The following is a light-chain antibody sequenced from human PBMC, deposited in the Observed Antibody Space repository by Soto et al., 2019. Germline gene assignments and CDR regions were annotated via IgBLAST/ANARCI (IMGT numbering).Light chain of an antibody. Sequence: QSALTQPASVSGSPGQSITISCTGTSSDVGGYNYVSWYQQHPGKAPKLMIDDVSNRPSGVSNRFSGSKSGNTASLTISGLQAEDEADDYCSAYTSSNTYVFGTGTKVTVL. CDR2: DVS. V-gene: IGLV2-14*01. J-gene: IGLJ1*01. CDR1: SSDVGGYNY. CDR3: SAYTSSNTYV.